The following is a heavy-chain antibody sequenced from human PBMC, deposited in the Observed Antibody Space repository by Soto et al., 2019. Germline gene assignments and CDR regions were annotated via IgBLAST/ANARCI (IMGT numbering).Heavy chain of an antibody. CDR2: ISGSGGST. Sequence: EVQLLESGGGLVQPGGSLRLSCAASGFTFSSYAMSWVRQAPGKGLEWVSAISGSGGSTYYADSVKGRFTISRDNSKNTLYLQRSSLRAEDTAVYYSAKDWLAVRGEPPTDWGQGTLVTVSS. J-gene: IGHJ4*02. D-gene: IGHD3-10*01. CDR1: GFTFSSYA. CDR3: AKDWLAVRGEPPTD. V-gene: IGHV3-23*01.